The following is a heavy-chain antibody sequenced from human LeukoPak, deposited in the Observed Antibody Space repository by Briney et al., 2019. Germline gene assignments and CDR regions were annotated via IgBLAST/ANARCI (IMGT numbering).Heavy chain of an antibody. J-gene: IGHJ6*03. CDR1: GYTFTSYG. CDR3: ARHVDYGDYRHYMDV. V-gene: IGHV1-18*01. Sequence: GASVKVSCKASGYTFTSYGISWVRQAPGQGLEWMGWISAYNGNTNYAQKLQGRVTMTTDTSTSTAYMELRSLRSDDTAVYYCARHVDYGDYRHYMDVWGKGTTVTVSS. D-gene: IGHD4-17*01. CDR2: ISAYNGNT.